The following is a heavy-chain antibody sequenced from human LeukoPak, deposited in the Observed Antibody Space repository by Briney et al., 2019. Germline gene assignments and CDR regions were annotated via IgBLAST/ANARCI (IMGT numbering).Heavy chain of an antibody. D-gene: IGHD4-17*01. V-gene: IGHV1-2*02. CDR3: ARAATVTPYYFDY. CDR2: INPNSGGT. J-gene: IGHJ4*02. CDR1: GYTFTGYY. Sequence: GASVKVSCKASGYTFTGYYMRWVRQAPGQGLEWMGWINPNSGGTNYAQKFQGRVTMTRDTSISTAYMELSRLRYDDTAVYYCARAATVTPYYFDYWGQGTLVTVSS.